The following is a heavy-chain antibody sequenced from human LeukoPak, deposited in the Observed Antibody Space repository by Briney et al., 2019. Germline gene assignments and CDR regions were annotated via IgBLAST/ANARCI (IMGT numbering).Heavy chain of an antibody. D-gene: IGHD2-2*01. Sequence: GGSLRLSCAASGFTFSRYWMSWVRQAPGKGLEWVSIITDSGDDERYTDSVKGRFTISRDNSKNALYLQMNSLRAEDTAVYYCAKGVGPSAPNGRVFEFWGQGTLVTVSS. CDR1: GFTFSRYW. J-gene: IGHJ4*02. V-gene: IGHV3-23*01. CDR2: ITDSGDDE. CDR3: AKGVGPSAPNGRVFEF.